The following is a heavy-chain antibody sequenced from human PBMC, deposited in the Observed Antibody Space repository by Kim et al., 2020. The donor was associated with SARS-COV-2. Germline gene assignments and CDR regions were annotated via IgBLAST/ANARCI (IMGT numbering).Heavy chain of an antibody. J-gene: IGHJ6*02. V-gene: IGHV4-59*13. CDR3: AREGPSSGWFRYGMDV. Sequence: SETLSLTCTVSGGSISSYYWSWIRQPPGKGLEWIGYIYYSGSTNYNPSLKSRVTISVDTSKNQFSLKLSSVTAADTAVYYCAREGPSSGWFRYGMDVWGQGTTVTVSS. D-gene: IGHD6-19*01. CDR2: IYYSGST. CDR1: GGSISSYY.